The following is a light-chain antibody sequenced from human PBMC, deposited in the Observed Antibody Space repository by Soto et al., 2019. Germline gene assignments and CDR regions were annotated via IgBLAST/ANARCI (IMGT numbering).Light chain of an antibody. J-gene: IGLJ2*01. V-gene: IGLV4-69*01. CDR3: QTWGTAIHDVV. CDR2: LNSDGSH. CDR1: SGHINYA. Sequence: QLVLTQSPSASASLGASAKLTCTLSSGHINYAIAWHQQQPEKGPRYLMKLNSDGSHTKGDGIPDRFSGSSSGSERHLTISSLQSEDEADYYCQTWGTAIHDVVFGGGTKLTVL.